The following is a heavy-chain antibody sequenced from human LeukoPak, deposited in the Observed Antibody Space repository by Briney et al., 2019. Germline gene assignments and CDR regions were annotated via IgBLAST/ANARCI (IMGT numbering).Heavy chain of an antibody. V-gene: IGHV3-48*01. J-gene: IGHJ4*02. Sequence: GGSLRLSCAASGFTFSSYSMNWVRQAPGKGLEWVSYISSSSSTMYYADSVKGRFTISRDNAKNSLYLQMNSLRAEDTAVYYCARQRYDSSGYSRSNFDYWGQGTLVTVSS. D-gene: IGHD3-22*01. CDR3: ARQRYDSSGYSRSNFDY. CDR1: GFTFSSYS. CDR2: ISSSSSTM.